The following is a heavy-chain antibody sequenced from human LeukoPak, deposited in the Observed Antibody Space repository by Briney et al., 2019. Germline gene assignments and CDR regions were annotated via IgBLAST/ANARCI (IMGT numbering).Heavy chain of an antibody. D-gene: IGHD1-14*01. CDR3: AKDGSSEPFDY. Sequence: PGGSLRLSCAASGFTFSSYGMHWVRQAPGKGLEWVAVISYDGSNKYYADSVKDRFAISRDNSKNTLYLQMNSLRAEDTAVYYCAKDGSSEPFDYWGQGTLVTVSS. V-gene: IGHV3-30*18. J-gene: IGHJ4*02. CDR2: ISYDGSNK. CDR1: GFTFSSYG.